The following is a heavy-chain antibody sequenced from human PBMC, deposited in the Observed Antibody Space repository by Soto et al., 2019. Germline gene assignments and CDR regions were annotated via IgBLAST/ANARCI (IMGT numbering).Heavy chain of an antibody. CDR3: AKDPTYYDSSGYSGLGSYFDY. V-gene: IGHV3-23*01. Sequence: PGGSLRLSCAASGFTFSSYAMSWVRQAPGKGLEWVSAISGSGGSTYYADSVKGRFTISRDNSKNTLYLQMNSLRAEDTAVYYCAKDPTYYDSSGYSGLGSYFDYWGQGTLVTVSS. CDR2: ISGSGGST. CDR1: GFTFSSYA. D-gene: IGHD3-22*01. J-gene: IGHJ4*02.